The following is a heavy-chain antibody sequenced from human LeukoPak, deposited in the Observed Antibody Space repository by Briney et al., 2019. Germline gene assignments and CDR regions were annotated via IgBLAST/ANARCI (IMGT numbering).Heavy chain of an antibody. J-gene: IGHJ4*02. D-gene: IGHD5-12*01. Sequence: IYTSGSTNYNPSLKSRVTISVDTSKNQFSLKLSSVTAADTAVYYCARQNSGYDFDYFDYWGQGXXV. CDR2: IYTSGST. V-gene: IGHV4-4*09. CDR3: ARQNSGYDFDYFDY.